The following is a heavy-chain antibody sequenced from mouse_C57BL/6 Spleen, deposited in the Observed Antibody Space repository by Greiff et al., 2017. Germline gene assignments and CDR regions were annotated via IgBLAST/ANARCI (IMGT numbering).Heavy chain of an antibody. CDR3: ARFYDGYYPFAY. CDR2: IYPGGGYT. CDR1: GYTFTNYW. Sequence: VKVVESGAELVRPGTSVKMSCKASGYTFTNYWIGWAKQRPGHGLEWIGDIYPGGGYTNYNEKFKGKATLTADKSSSTAYMQFSSLTSEDSAIYYCARFYDGYYPFAYWGQGTLVTVSA. D-gene: IGHD2-3*01. J-gene: IGHJ3*01. V-gene: IGHV1-63*01.